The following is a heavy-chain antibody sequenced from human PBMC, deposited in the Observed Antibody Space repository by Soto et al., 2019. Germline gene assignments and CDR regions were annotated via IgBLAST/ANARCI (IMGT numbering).Heavy chain of an antibody. CDR3: AKAQRWYRGSDS. D-gene: IGHD6-13*01. J-gene: IGHJ4*02. V-gene: IGHV3-23*01. CDR1: GFTFSNYA. CDR2: ISDSGAST. Sequence: EVLLLESGGGLVQPGGSLRLSCAASGFTFSNYAMNWVRQAPGKGLEWVSGISDSGASTYYADSVKGRFIVSRDNSRNTLYLQMSSLRAEDTALYYCAKAQRWYRGSDSWGQGTLVTVSS.